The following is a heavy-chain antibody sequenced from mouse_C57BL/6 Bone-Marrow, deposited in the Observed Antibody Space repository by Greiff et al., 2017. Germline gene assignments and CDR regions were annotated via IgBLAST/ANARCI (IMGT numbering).Heavy chain of an antibody. CDR2: IHPNSGST. CDR3: AREGLRPYHYAMDY. D-gene: IGHD3-2*02. CDR1: GYTFTSYW. J-gene: IGHJ4*01. V-gene: IGHV1-64*01. Sequence: VQLQQSGAELVKPGASVKLSCKASGYTFTSYWMHWVKQRPGQGLEWIGMIHPNSGSTNYNEKFKSKATLTVDKSSSTAYMQLSSLTSEDSAVYYCAREGLRPYHYAMDYWGQGTSVTVSS.